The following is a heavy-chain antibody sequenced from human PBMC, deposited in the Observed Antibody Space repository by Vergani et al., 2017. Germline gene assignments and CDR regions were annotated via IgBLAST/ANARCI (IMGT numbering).Heavy chain of an antibody. CDR3: AIHFRGWGIDY. CDR2: IQFDGSNQ. J-gene: IGHJ4*02. CDR1: GFTLSNYD. D-gene: IGHD3-16*01. V-gene: IGHV3-30*02. Sequence: QVKLVESGGGVVQRGGSLRLSCATSGFTLSNYDMQWIRQGPGKGLEFVAFIQFDGSNQYYADSVKGRFTLSRDFSKNTLYRQMNSLRTDDTATYYCAIHFRGWGIDYWGQGTQVIVSS.